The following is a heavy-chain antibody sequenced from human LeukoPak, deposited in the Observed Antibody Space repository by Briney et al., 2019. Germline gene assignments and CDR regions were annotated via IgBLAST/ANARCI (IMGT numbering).Heavy chain of an antibody. CDR3: ARRLTQYDCFDP. J-gene: IGHJ5*02. Sequence: PSQTLSLTCAISGDSFSSNSVTWHWIRQSPSRGLEWLGRTYYRSTWYNDYAVPVRGRITVNPDTSKNQFSLHLNSVTPEDTAVYYCARRLTQYDCFDPWGQGILVTVSS. CDR2: TYYRSTWYN. D-gene: IGHD2-2*01. CDR1: GDSFSSNSVT. V-gene: IGHV6-1*01.